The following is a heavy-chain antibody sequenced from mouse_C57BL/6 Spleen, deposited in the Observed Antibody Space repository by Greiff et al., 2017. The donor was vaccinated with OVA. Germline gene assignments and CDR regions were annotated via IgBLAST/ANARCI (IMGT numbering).Heavy chain of an antibody. CDR3: AREGGQLTPGAY. J-gene: IGHJ3*01. V-gene: IGHV1-55*01. CDR1: GYTFTSYW. Sequence: QVQLQHPGAELVKPGASVKMSCKASGYTFTSYWITWVKQRPGQGLEWIGDIYPGSGSTNYNEKFKSKATLTVDTSSSTAYMQLSSLTSEDSAVYYCAREGGQLTPGAYWGQGTLVTVSA. D-gene: IGHD3-2*02. CDR2: IYPGSGST.